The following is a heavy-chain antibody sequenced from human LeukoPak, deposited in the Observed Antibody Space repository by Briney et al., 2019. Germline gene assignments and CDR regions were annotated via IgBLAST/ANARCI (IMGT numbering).Heavy chain of an antibody. J-gene: IGHJ4*02. CDR2: ISDSGHDT. D-gene: IGHD3-16*01. Sequence: GGSLRLSCAASGFTFPNYDMSWVRQAPGKGLEWVSTISDSGHDTSYADSVKGRLTISRDNSKNTLYLQMSSLRAEDTALYYCATGEYYFDFWGQGTLVTVSS. CDR3: ATGEYYFDF. CDR1: GFTFPNYD. V-gene: IGHV3-23*01.